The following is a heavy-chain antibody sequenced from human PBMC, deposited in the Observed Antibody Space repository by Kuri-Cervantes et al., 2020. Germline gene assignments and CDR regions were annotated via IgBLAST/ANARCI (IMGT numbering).Heavy chain of an antibody. CDR2: INPNSGGT. J-gene: IGHJ4*02. CDR3: ARAQGRLYDFWSGSLFDY. D-gene: IGHD3-3*01. V-gene: IGHV1-2*02. CDR1: GYTFTGYY. Sequence: ASVKVSCKASGYTFTGYYMHWVRQAPGQGLEWMGWINPNSGGTNYVQKFQGRVTMTRDTSISTAYMELSRLRSDDTAVYYCARAQGRLYDFWSGSLFDYWGQGTLVTVSS.